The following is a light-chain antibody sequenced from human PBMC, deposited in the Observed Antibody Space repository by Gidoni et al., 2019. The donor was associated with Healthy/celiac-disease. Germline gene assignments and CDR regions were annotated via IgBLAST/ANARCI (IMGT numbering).Light chain of an antibody. CDR2: AAS. V-gene: IGKV1-39*01. Sequence: DLGVPQSPSSLSASVGDRVTLSCRSSQNISTYLHWYQQKPGAPPQLLIHAASTLQSGVPSRFSGSGSGTDFTLTISNLQPEDFATYFCQQSLTTPLTFGGGTKVEMK. J-gene: IGKJ4*01. CDR3: QQSLTTPLT. CDR1: QNISTY.